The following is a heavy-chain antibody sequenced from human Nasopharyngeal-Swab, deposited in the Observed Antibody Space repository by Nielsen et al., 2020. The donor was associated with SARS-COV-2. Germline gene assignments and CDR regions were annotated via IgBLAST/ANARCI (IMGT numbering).Heavy chain of an antibody. J-gene: IGHJ3*02. Sequence: SCTVSGGSISSGGYYWSWIRQHPGKGLEWFGYIYYSGSTYYNPSLKSRVTISVDTSKNQFSLKLSSVTAADTAVYYCARDRAGVTIFGVVILDAFDIWGQGTMVTVSS. D-gene: IGHD3-3*01. CDR2: IYYSGST. CDR1: GGSISSGGYY. V-gene: IGHV4-31*03. CDR3: ARDRAGVTIFGVVILDAFDI.